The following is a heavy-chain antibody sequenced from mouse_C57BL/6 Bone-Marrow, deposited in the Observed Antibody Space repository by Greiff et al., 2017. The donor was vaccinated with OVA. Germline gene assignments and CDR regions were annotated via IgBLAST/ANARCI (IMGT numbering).Heavy chain of an antibody. CDR3: ARRVYYDYDFY. J-gene: IGHJ3*01. Sequence: EVMLVESGGGLVKPGGSLKLSCAASGFTFSDYGMHWVRQAPEKGLEWVAYISSGSSTIYYADTVKGRFTISRDNAKNTLFLQMTSLRSEDTAMYYCARRVYYDYDFYWGQGTLVTVSA. D-gene: IGHD2-4*01. CDR1: GFTFSDYG. V-gene: IGHV5-17*01. CDR2: ISSGSSTI.